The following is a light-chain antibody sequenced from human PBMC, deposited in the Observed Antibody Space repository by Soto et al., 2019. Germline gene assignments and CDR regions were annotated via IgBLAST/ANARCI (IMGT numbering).Light chain of an antibody. Sequence: EIVMTQSPATLSVSPGERATFSCRASQSVDSNLAWYQQKPGQAPRLLIYGASIRATGIPARFSGSGSGTEFTLTIGSLQSEDIAVYYCQQFHNWPPWTFGQGTKVEIK. V-gene: IGKV3-15*01. J-gene: IGKJ1*01. CDR3: QQFHNWPPWT. CDR2: GAS. CDR1: QSVDSN.